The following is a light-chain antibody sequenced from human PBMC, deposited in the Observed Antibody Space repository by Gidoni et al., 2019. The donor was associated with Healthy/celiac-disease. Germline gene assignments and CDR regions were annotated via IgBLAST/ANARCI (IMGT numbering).Light chain of an antibody. J-gene: IGLJ2*01. CDR2: DDR. V-gene: IGLV3-21*02. CDR1: NIGSKS. Sequence: PSVSVAPGPAARMTCGGNNIGSKSVHWYQQKPGQAPVLVVYDDRDRPSGVPERFSGSNSGNTATLTISRVEAGDEADYYCQVWDSSSDHPVFGGGTKLTVL. CDR3: QVWDSSSDHPV.